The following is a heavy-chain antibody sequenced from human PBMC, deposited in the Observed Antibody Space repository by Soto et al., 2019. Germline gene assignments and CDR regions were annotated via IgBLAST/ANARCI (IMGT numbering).Heavy chain of an antibody. V-gene: IGHV3-23*01. CDR2: ISGSGGST. J-gene: IGHJ4*02. CDR3: AKDLGYWSGGSCYGAFDY. Sequence: EVQLLESGGGLVQPGGSLRLSCAASGFTFSSYAMSWVRQAPGKGLEWVSAISGSGGSTYYADSVKGRFTISRDNSKNTLYLQMNSVRAEDTAVYYCAKDLGYWSGGSCYGAFDYWGQGTLVTVSS. D-gene: IGHD2-15*01. CDR1: GFTFSSYA.